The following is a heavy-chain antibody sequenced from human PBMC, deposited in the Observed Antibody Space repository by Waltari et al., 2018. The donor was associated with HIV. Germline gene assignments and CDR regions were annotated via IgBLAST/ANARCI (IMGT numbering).Heavy chain of an antibody. Sequence: QVQLVESGGGVVQPGGSLRLSCAASGFTFKNYGMHWVRQAPGKGLEWVAVIWYDGSNKYYADSVKGRFTISRDNSKNRLYLQMNSLRAEDTAVYYCARDRGGSSSLVLDSWGQGTLVTVSS. CDR1: GFTFKNYG. CDR3: ARDRGGSSSLVLDS. V-gene: IGHV3-33*01. D-gene: IGHD6-6*01. J-gene: IGHJ4*02. CDR2: IWYDGSNK.